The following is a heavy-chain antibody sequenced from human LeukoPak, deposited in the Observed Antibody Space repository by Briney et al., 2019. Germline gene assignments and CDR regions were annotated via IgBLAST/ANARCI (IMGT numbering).Heavy chain of an antibody. CDR3: ASFGYYYDSSGQKYNWFDP. D-gene: IGHD3-22*01. J-gene: IGHJ5*02. V-gene: IGHV4-34*01. CDR1: GGSFSGYY. Sequence: SETLSLTCAVYGGSFSGYYWSWIRQPPGKGLEWIGEINHSGSTNYNPSLKSRVTISVDTSKNQFSLKLCSVTAADTAVYYCASFGYYYDSSGQKYNWFDPWGQGTLVTVSS. CDR2: INHSGST.